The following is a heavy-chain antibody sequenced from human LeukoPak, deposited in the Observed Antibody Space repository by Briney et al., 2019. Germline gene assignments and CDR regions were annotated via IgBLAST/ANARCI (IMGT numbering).Heavy chain of an antibody. CDR1: GGSFSGYY. CDR3: ARDPSTVVTPSRFDY. V-gene: IGHV4-34*01. D-gene: IGHD4-17*01. J-gene: IGHJ4*02. CDR2: INHSGST. Sequence: SETLSLTCAVYGGSFSGYYWSWIRQPPGKGLEWIGEINHSGSTNYNPSLKSRVTISVDTSKNQFSLKLSSVTAADTAVYYCARDPSTVVTPSRFDYWGQGTLVTVSS.